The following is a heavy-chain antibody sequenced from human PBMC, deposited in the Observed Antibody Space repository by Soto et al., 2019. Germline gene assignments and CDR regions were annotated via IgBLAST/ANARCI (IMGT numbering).Heavy chain of an antibody. V-gene: IGHV4-34*01. CDR2: INHSGST. J-gene: IGHJ6*03. D-gene: IGHD3-9*01. CDR3: ARGTVLRYFDWFHKPYYYYYMDV. CDR1: GGSFSGYY. Sequence: NPSETLSLTCAVYGGSFSGYYWSWIRQPPGKGLEWIGEINHSGSTNYSPSLKSRVTISVDTSKNQFSLKLSSVTAADTAVYYCARGTVLRYFDWFHKPYYYYYMDVWGKGTTVTVSS.